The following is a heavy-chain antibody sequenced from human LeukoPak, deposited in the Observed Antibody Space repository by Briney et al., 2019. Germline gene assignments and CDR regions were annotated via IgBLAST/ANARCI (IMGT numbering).Heavy chain of an antibody. Sequence: SETLSLTCTVSGGSISSHYWSWIRQPPGKGLEWIGYIYYSGYSKYNPSLKSRDTISVDTSKNQFSLKLSSVTAADTAVYYCARTIAARPYYFDYWGQGTLVTVSS. V-gene: IGHV4-59*11. CDR2: IYYSGYS. CDR3: ARTIAARPYYFDY. CDR1: GGSISSHY. D-gene: IGHD6-6*01. J-gene: IGHJ4*02.